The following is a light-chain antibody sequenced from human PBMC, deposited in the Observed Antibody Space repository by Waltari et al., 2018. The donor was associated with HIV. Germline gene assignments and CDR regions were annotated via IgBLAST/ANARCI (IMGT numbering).Light chain of an antibody. CDR1: QSRSSY. CDR2: TAS. Sequence: AIRLTQSPSSFSASTGDRVTITCRASQSRSSYLAWYQQKPGKAPKLLIYTASTLQGGVPSRFGGSGCGTDCTLTISGLQPEESATYYWQQYNNYPRTCGGGTKVEIK. CDR3: QQYNNYPRT. V-gene: IGKV1-8*01. J-gene: IGKJ4*01.